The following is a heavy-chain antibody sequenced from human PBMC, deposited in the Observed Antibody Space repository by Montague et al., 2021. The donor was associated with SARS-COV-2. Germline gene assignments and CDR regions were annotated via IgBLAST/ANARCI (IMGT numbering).Heavy chain of an antibody. CDR3: ARAKLDQKEGKYSGYDFDYYYGMDV. CDR1: GFTFSSYE. V-gene: IGHV3-48*03. CDR2: ISSSGSTI. D-gene: IGHD5-12*01. J-gene: IGHJ6*02. Sequence: SLRLSCAASGFTFSSYEMNWVRQAPGKGLEWVSYISSSGSTIYXXXSXXXRFXISRDNAKNSLYLQMNSLRAEDTAVYYCARAKLDQKEGKYSGYDFDYYYGMDVWGQGTTVTVSS.